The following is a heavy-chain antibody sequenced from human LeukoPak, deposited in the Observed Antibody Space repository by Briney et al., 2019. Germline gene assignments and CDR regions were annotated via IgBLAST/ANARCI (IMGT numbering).Heavy chain of an antibody. CDR3: ARVPVWVLVVGAREAFDI. D-gene: IGHD1-26*01. J-gene: IGHJ3*02. CDR2: INHSGST. V-gene: IGHV4-34*01. Sequence: SETLSLTCAVYGGSFSSYYWSWIRQPPGEGLEWIGEINHSGSTNYNPSLKSRVTISVDTSKNQFSLKLSSVTAADTAVYYCARVPVWVLVVGAREAFDIWGQGTMVTVSS. CDR1: GGSFSSYY.